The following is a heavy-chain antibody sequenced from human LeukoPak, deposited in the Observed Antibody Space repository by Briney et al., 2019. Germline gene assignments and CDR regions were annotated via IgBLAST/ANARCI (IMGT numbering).Heavy chain of an antibody. CDR3: ARGGDYYDSSGYYYMVY. D-gene: IGHD3-22*01. CDR2: IKQDGSVK. V-gene: IGHV3-7*01. CDR1: GFTFSSYW. J-gene: IGHJ4*02. Sequence: GGSLRLSCAASGFTFSSYWMSWVRKAPGKGLEWVANIKQDGSVKYYVGSVKGRFTISRDNAKHSLYLQMNSLRAEDTAVYYCARGGDYYDSSGYYYMVYWGQGTLVTVSS.